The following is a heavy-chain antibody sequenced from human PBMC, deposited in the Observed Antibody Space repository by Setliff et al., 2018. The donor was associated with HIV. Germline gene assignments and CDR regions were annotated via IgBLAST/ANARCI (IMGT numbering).Heavy chain of an antibody. J-gene: IGHJ4*02. CDR1: GASIISYY. D-gene: IGHD3-22*01. Sequence: SETLSLTCTISGASIISYYWNWVRQPPGRGLEWIGSIYYSGSTYYNPSLKSRVPISVDTSKNQFSLKLSSVTAADTAVYYCARVGYYFVTSGYPAIEYWGQGTLVTVSS. V-gene: IGHV4-59*05. CDR2: IYYSGST. CDR3: ARVGYYFVTSGYPAIEY.